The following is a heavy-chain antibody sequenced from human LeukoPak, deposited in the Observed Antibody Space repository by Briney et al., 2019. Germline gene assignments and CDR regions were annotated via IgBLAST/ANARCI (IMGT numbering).Heavy chain of an antibody. V-gene: IGHV1-2*02. D-gene: IGHD3-16*01. CDR1: GYTFTDYF. J-gene: IGHJ4*02. CDR3: ARESTFGGNDY. Sequence: ASVKVSCKASGYTFTDYFMHWVRQAPGQGLEWMGWINPNSGGTNYAQKFQGRVTMARDTSISTAYMELSRLRSDDTAMFYCARESTFGGNDYWGQGTLVTVSS. CDR2: INPNSGGT.